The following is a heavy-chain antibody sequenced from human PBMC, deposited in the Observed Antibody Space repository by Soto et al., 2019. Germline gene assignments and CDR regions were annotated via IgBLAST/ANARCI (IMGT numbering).Heavy chain of an antibody. CDR2: IYWDDDK. Sequence: QITLKESGPTLVKPTQTLTLTCTFSGFSLSTSGVGVGWIRQPPGKALEWLALIYWDDDKRYSPSLKSRLTITKDTPKTHVVLTTTNLHPVDTATYYCAHRRYDCWRGYYTWFDPWGQGTLVTVSS. CDR3: AHRRYDCWRGYYTWFDP. J-gene: IGHJ5*02. CDR1: GFSLSTSGVG. V-gene: IGHV2-5*02. D-gene: IGHD3-3*01.